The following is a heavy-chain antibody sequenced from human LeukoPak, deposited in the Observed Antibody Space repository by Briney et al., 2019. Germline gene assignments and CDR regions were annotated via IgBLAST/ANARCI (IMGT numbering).Heavy chain of an antibody. D-gene: IGHD1-26*01. CDR1: GFTFSSYE. CDR3: ARSPTRSLRVGEFDF. CDR2: ISSSGSSM. J-gene: IGHJ4*02. V-gene: IGHV3-48*03. Sequence: SGGSLRLSCAASGFTFSSYEMNWVRQAPGRGLEWVSYISSSGSSMHYADSVKGRFTISRDNAKNSLYLQMNSLRAGDTAVYYCARSPTRSLRVGEFDFWGQGTLVTVSS.